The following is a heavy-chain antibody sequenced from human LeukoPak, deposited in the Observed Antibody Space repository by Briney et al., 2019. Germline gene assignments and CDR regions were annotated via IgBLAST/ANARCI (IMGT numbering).Heavy chain of an antibody. CDR3: ARGSPLMAGIYNFDY. CDR1: GGSISSYY. CDR2: IYYSGST. V-gene: IGHV4-59*12. Sequence: SETLSLTCTVSGGSISSYYWSWIRQPPGRGLEWIGYIYYSGSTNYNPSLKSRVTISVDTSKNQFSLKLSSVTAADTAVYYCARGSPLMAGIYNFDYWGQGRLVTVSS. J-gene: IGHJ4*02. D-gene: IGHD6-19*01.